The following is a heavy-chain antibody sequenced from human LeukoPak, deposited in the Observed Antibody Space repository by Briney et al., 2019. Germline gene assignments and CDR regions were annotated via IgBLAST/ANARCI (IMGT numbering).Heavy chain of an antibody. CDR2: IRYDGSNK. Sequence: GGSLRLSCAASGFTFSSYGMHWVRQAPGKGLEWVAFIRYDGSNKYYADSVKGRFTISRDNSKNTLYLQMNSLRAEDTAVYYCARVRYSSSWYYFDYWGQGTLVTVSS. CDR1: GFTFSSYG. CDR3: ARVRYSSSWYYFDY. V-gene: IGHV3-30*02. D-gene: IGHD6-13*01. J-gene: IGHJ4*02.